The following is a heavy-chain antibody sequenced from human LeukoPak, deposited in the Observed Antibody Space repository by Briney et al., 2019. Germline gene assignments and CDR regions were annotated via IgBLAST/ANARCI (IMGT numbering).Heavy chain of an antibody. Sequence: GGSLRLSCAASGFTFSSYSMHWVRQAPGKGLVWVSRINSDGSSTSYADSVKGRFTISRDNAKNTLYLQMNSLRAEDTAVYYCASFDTSMVTFDYWGQGSLVTVSS. CDR3: ASFDTSMVTFDY. J-gene: IGHJ4*02. CDR1: GFTFSSYS. CDR2: INSDGSST. V-gene: IGHV3-74*01. D-gene: IGHD5-18*01.